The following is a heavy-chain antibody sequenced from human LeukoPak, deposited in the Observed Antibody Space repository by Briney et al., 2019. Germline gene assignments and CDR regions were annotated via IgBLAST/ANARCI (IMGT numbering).Heavy chain of an antibody. CDR1: GYTFTSYY. V-gene: IGHV1-46*01. J-gene: IGHJ4*02. CDR2: INPSGGST. D-gene: IGHD6-13*01. CDR3: ARAFAAAGYFDY. Sequence: ASVKVSCKASGYTFTSYYMRWVRQAPGQGLEWMGIINPSGGSTSYAQKFQGRVTMTRDTSTSTVYMELSSLRSEDTAVYYCARAFAAAGYFDYWGQGTLVTVSS.